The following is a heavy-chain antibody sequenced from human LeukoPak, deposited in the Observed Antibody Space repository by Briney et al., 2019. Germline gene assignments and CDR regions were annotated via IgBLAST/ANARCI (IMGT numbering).Heavy chain of an antibody. D-gene: IGHD6-19*01. CDR1: GGSISSYY. CDR3: ARVPIAVAGPFDY. Sequence: SETLSLTCTVSGGSISSYYWSWIRQPPGKGLEWIGYIYYSGSTNYNPSLKSRVTISVDTSKNQFSLKLSSVTAADTAVYYCARVPIAVAGPFDYWGQGTLVTVSS. CDR2: IYYSGST. V-gene: IGHV4-59*01. J-gene: IGHJ4*02.